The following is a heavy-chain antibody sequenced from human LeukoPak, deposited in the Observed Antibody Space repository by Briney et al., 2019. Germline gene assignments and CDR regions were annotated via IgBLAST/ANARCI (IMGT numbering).Heavy chain of an antibody. CDR1: GDSISSGDYY. CDR2: IYYSGST. J-gene: IGHJ5*02. Sequence: SETLSLTCTVSGDSISSGDYYWSWIRQHPGKGLEWIGYIYYSGSTYYNPSLKSRVTISVDTSKNQFSLKLSSVTAADTAVYYCARGRDDSSGYYYGRGRWFDPWGQGTLVTVSS. CDR3: ARGRDDSSGYYYGRGRWFDP. D-gene: IGHD3-22*01. V-gene: IGHV4-30-4*08.